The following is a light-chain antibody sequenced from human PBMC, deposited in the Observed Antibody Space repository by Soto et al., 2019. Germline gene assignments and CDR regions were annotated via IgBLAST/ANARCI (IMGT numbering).Light chain of an antibody. Sequence: DIQMTQSPSTLSASVGDRVTITCRASQSISSWLAWYQQKPGKAPKLLIYKASSLESGVPSRFSGSGSGTEFNLTISSLQPDDSATYNCQQYNSYPLTFGGGTKVEIK. V-gene: IGKV1-5*03. CDR2: KAS. CDR1: QSISSW. CDR3: QQYNSYPLT. J-gene: IGKJ4*01.